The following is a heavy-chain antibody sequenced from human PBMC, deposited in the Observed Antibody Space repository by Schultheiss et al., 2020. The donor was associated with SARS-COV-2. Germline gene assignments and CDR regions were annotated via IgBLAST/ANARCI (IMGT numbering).Heavy chain of an antibody. V-gene: IGHV4-59*12. CDR2: IYYSGST. CDR1: GGSFSGYY. Sequence: SETLSLTCAVYGGSFSGYYWSWIRQPPGKGLEWIGYIYYSGSTNYNPSLKSRVTISVDTSKNQFSLKLSSVTAADTAVYYCATICGSYSNYDRCFDYWGQGTLVTVSS. CDR3: ATICGSYSNYDRCFDY. D-gene: IGHD4-11*01. J-gene: IGHJ4*02.